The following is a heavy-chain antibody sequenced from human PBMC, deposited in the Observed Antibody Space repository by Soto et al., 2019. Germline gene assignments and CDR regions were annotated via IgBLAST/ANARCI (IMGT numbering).Heavy chain of an antibody. D-gene: IGHD2-15*01. CDR2: IIPIFGTA. CDR3: ARDRFGYCSGGSCYLEGEYYYYGMDV. CDR1: GGTFSSYA. Sequence: SVKVSCKASGGTFSSYAISWVRQAPGQGLECMGGIIPIFGTANYAQKFQGRVTITADESTSTAYMELSSLRSEDTAVYYCARDRFGYCSGGSCYLEGEYYYYGMDVWGQGTTVTVSS. V-gene: IGHV1-69*13. J-gene: IGHJ6*02.